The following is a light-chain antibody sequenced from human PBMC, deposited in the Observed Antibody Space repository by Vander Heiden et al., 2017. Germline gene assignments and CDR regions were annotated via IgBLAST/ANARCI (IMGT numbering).Light chain of an antibody. CDR2: QDS. Sequence: SSELTQPPSVSVSPGQTASITCSGDKLGDKYACWYQQKPGQSPVLVIYQDSKRPSGIRERFSGSNSGNTATLTISGTQAMDEADYYCQAWDSSVVFGGGTKLTVL. V-gene: IGLV3-1*01. CDR1: KLGDKY. CDR3: QAWDSSVV. J-gene: IGLJ2*01.